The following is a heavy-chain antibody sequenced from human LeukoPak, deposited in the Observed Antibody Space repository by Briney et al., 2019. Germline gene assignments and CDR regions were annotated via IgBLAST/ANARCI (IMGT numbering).Heavy chain of an antibody. D-gene: IGHD3-9*01. CDR1: GFTFSSYA. Sequence: GSLRLSCAASGFTFSSYAMHWVRQAPGKGLEYVSAISSNGGSTYYANSVKGRFTISRDNSKNTLYLQMGSLRAEDMAVYYCARAPYYDILTGYLDVWGQGTTVTVSS. CDR2: ISSNGGST. V-gene: IGHV3-64*01. CDR3: ARAPYYDILTGYLDV. J-gene: IGHJ6*02.